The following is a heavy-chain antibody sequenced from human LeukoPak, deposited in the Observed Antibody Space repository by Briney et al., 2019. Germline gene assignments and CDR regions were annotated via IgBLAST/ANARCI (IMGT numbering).Heavy chain of an antibody. Sequence: GESLKISCKGSGYSFTSYWIGWVRQMPGKGLEWMGIIYPGDSDTRYSPSFQGQVTISADESISTAYLQWSSLKASDTAMYYCARLAGYCSSTSCSYYFDYWGQGTLVTVSS. J-gene: IGHJ4*02. CDR3: ARLAGYCSSTSCSYYFDY. CDR1: GYSFTSYW. CDR2: IYPGDSDT. D-gene: IGHD2-2*01. V-gene: IGHV5-51*01.